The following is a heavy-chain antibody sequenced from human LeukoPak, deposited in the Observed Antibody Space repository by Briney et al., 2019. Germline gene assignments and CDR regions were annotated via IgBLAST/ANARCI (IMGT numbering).Heavy chain of an antibody. Sequence: SVKVSCKASGGTFSSYAISWVRQAPGQGLEWMGGIIPIFGTANYAQKFQGRVTITADESTSTAYMELSSLRSEDTAVYYCARASLAVRSIYYYYYGMDVWGQGTTVSVSS. J-gene: IGHJ6*02. CDR3: ARASLAVRSIYYYYYGMDV. V-gene: IGHV1-69*13. D-gene: IGHD6-6*01. CDR1: GGTFSSYA. CDR2: IIPIFGTA.